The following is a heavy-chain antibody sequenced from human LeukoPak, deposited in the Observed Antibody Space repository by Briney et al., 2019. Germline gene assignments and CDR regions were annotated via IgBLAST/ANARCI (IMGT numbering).Heavy chain of an antibody. J-gene: IGHJ3*02. CDR3: ARGRSGYSYVHDAFDI. V-gene: IGHV4-59*01. Sequence: SETLSLTCSVSGGSTSSYYWSWIRQPPGKGLEWIGYIYYSGSTNYNPSLKSRVTISVDTSKNQFSLKLSSVTAADTAVYYCARGRSGYSYVHDAFDIWDHGTMVTVSS. CDR2: IYYSGST. D-gene: IGHD5-18*01. CDR1: GGSTSSYY.